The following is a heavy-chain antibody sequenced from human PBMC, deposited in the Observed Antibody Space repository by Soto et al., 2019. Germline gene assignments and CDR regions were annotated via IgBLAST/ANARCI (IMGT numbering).Heavy chain of an antibody. CDR3: ARDRYSSSIFDF. V-gene: IGHV3-7*03. J-gene: IGHJ3*01. CDR2: IKSDGSDK. D-gene: IGHD6-13*01. CDR1: GSTFSNYW. Sequence: WGSLRVSCAASGSTFSNYWMSWVRQAPGMGLEWVANIKSDGSDKYYVDSVKGRFTISRDNTKNSLSLQMNSLRAEETAVYYCARDRYSSSIFDFWGQGTMVTVS.